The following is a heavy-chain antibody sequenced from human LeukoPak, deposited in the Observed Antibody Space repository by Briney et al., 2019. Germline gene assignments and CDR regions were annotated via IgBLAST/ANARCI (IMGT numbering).Heavy chain of an antibody. D-gene: IGHD5-18*01. CDR1: GGSISSGGYS. V-gene: IGHV4-30-2*01. CDR3: ARGGYSYGYTPDY. Sequence: SQTLSLTCVVSGGSISSGGYSWSWIRQPPGKGLEWIGYIYHSGSTYYNPSLKSRVTISVDRSKNQFSLKLSSVTAADTAVYYCARGGYSYGYTPDYWGQGTLVTVSS. J-gene: IGHJ4*02. CDR2: IYHSGST.